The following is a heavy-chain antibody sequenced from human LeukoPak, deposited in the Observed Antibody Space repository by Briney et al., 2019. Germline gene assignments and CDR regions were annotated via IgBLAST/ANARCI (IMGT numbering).Heavy chain of an antibody. CDR1: GYTFARNG. CDR2: ISTYNGKT. Sequence: ASVKVSCKASGYTFARNGISWVRQAPRQGLEWMGWISTYNGKTKYAQKFQGRVTMTTDTSTSTAYMELRGLRSDDTAVYFCARDQRPAGLSYYYYMDVWGKGTTVTVSS. V-gene: IGHV1-18*01. CDR3: ARDQRPAGLSYYYYMDV. D-gene: IGHD2-2*01. J-gene: IGHJ6*03.